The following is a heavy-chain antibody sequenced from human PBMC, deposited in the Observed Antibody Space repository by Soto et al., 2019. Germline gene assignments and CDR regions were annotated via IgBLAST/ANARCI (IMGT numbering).Heavy chain of an antibody. V-gene: IGHV1-46*01. CDR1: GYTFTSYY. CDR3: ARDRGDILTGYSTYDYYGMDV. D-gene: IGHD3-9*01. Sequence: ASVKVYCKASGYTFTSYYMHWVRQAPGQGLEWMGIINPSGGSTSYAQKFQGRVTMTRDTSTSTVYMELSSLRSEDTAVYYCARDRGDILTGYSTYDYYGMDVWGQGTTVTVSS. CDR2: INPSGGST. J-gene: IGHJ6*02.